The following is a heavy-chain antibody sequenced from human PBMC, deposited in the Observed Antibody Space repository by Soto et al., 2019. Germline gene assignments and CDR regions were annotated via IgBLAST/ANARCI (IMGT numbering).Heavy chain of an antibody. J-gene: IGHJ4*02. V-gene: IGHV4-59*11. CDR2: TYYSGST. Sequence: TLSLTCTVSGGSISSHYWSWIRQPPGKGLEWIGYTYYSGSTNYNPSLKSRVTISVDTSKNQFSLKLSSVTAADTAVYYCARVRYCSSTSCHGTIDYWGQGTLVTVSS. D-gene: IGHD2-2*01. CDR3: ARVRYCSSTSCHGTIDY. CDR1: GGSISSHY.